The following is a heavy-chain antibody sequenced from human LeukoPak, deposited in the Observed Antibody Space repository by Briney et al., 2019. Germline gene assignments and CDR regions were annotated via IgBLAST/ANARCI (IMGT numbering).Heavy chain of an antibody. V-gene: IGHV3-73*01. J-gene: IGHJ4*02. D-gene: IGHD3-10*01. Sequence: GGSLRLSCAASGFTFSSYAMSWVRQAPGKGLEWVGRIRSKAESYATAYVASVKGRFTISRDDSKNTAYLQMNRLKIEDTAVYYCTRPGSGIASFDYWGQGILVTVSS. CDR3: TRPGSGIASFDY. CDR2: IRSKAESYAT. CDR1: GFTFSSYA.